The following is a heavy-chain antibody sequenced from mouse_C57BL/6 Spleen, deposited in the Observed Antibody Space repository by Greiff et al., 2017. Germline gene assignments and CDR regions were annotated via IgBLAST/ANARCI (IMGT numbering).Heavy chain of an antibody. V-gene: IGHV5-4*01. Sequence: EVMLVESGGGLVKPGGSLKLSCAASGFTFSSYAMSWVRQTPEKRLEWVATISDGGSYTYYPDNVKGRFTISRDNAKNNLYLQMSHLKSEDTAMYYCARDRGYGSSYSDYWGQGTTLTVSS. D-gene: IGHD1-1*01. CDR2: ISDGGSYT. CDR3: ARDRGYGSSYSDY. CDR1: GFTFSSYA. J-gene: IGHJ2*01.